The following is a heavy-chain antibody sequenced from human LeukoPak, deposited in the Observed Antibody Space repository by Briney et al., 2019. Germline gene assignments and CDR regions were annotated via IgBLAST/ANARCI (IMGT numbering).Heavy chain of an antibody. D-gene: IGHD3-10*01. V-gene: IGHV4-4*07. CDR3: ARGAYYGSGSVFDL. J-gene: IGHJ3*01. CDR1: GGSISSYY. CDR2: IYTSGST. Sequence: SETLSLTCTVSGGSISSYYWSWIRQPAGKGLEWIGRIYTSGSTNYNPSLKSRVTMSVDTSKNQFSLNLRSMTAADTALYYCARGAYYGSGSVFDLWGQGTMVTVSS.